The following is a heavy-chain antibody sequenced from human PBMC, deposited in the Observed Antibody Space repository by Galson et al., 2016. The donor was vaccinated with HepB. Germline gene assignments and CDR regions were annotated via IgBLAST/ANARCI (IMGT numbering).Heavy chain of an antibody. CDR2: IYSGGNT. CDR3: STLNPASPYFDY. CDR1: EFTVSNNY. V-gene: IGHV3-53*01. Sequence: SLRLSCAASEFTVSNNYMSWVRQAPGKGLEWVSLIYSGGNTRYADSVKGRSTISRDNSKNTVYLQMNSLRAEDTAVYYCSTLNPASPYFDYWGQGTLVTVSS. J-gene: IGHJ4*02.